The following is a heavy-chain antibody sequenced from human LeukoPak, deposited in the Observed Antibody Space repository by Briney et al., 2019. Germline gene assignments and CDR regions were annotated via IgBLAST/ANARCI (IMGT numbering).Heavy chain of an antibody. CDR3: ARFSGSRIAAAGTGADY. CDR2: IYYSGST. Sequence: PSETLSLTCTVSGGSISSYYWSWIRQPPGKGLEWIGYIYYSGSTNYNPSLKSRVTISVDTSKNQFSLKLSSVTAADTAVYYCARFSGSRIAAAGTGADYWGQGTLVTVSS. J-gene: IGHJ4*02. D-gene: IGHD6-13*01. CDR1: GGSISSYY. V-gene: IGHV4-59*01.